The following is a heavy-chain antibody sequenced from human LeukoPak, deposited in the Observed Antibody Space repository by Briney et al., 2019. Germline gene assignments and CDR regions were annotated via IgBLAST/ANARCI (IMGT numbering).Heavy chain of an antibody. CDR2: IYYSGST. D-gene: IGHD6-19*01. V-gene: IGHV4-59*12. CDR1: GGSISSYY. Sequence: SSETLSLTCSVSGGSISSYYWSWIRQPPGKGLEWIGYIYYSGSTYYNPSLKSRVTISVDTSKNQFSLKLSSVTAADTAVYYCARRHGWSLLSYNWFDPWGQGTLVTVSS. J-gene: IGHJ5*02. CDR3: ARRHGWSLLSYNWFDP.